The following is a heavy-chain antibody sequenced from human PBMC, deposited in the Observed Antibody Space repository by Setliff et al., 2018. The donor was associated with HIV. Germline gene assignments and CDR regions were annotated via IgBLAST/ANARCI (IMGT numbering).Heavy chain of an antibody. CDR2: IFHSGST. Sequence: KPSETLSLTCTVSGGAMSGFYWSWIRRPPGKGLEYIGDIFHSGSTNYDYSLRSRVTISIDTSRNIFSLRLTSVTAADTAIYYCARRKSFALSPFDSWGQGALVTVS. D-gene: IGHD3-16*01. CDR1: GGAMSGFY. CDR3: ARRKSFALSPFDS. J-gene: IGHJ4*02. V-gene: IGHV4-59*08.